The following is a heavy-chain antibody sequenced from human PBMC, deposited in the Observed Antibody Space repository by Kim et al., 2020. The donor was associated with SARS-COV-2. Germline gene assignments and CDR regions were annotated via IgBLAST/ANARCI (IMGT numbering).Heavy chain of an antibody. CDR3: ARVEYYDFWSGYYTGADY. CDR1: GFTFSSYW. V-gene: IGHV3-7*01. D-gene: IGHD3-3*01. Sequence: GGSLRLSCAASGFTFSSYWMSWVRQAPGKGLEWVANIKQDGSEKYYVDSVKGRFTISRDNAKNSLYLQMNSLRAEDTAVYYCARVEYYDFWSGYYTGADYWGQGTLVTVSS. J-gene: IGHJ4*02. CDR2: IKQDGSEK.